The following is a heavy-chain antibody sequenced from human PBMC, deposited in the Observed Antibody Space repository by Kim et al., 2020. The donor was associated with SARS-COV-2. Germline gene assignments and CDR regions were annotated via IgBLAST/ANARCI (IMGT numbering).Heavy chain of an antibody. J-gene: IGHJ5*02. D-gene: IGHD6-13*01. CDR1: GYTLTELS. V-gene: IGHV1-24*01. Sequence: ASVKVSCKVSGYTLTELSMHWVRQAPGKGLEWMGGFDPEDGETIYAQKFQGRVTMTEDTSTDTAYMELSSLRSEDTAVYYCATASSSWYERWWFDPWGQGTLVTVSS. CDR3: ATASSSWYERWWFDP. CDR2: FDPEDGET.